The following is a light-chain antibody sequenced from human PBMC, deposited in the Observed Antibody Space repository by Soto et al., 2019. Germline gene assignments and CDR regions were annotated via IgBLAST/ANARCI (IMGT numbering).Light chain of an antibody. CDR1: QSISRS. Sequence: DIQMTQSPSSLSASVGDRVTITCRASQSISRSLNWYQLRPGKAPNLLIYAASRLQSGVPSRFSGGGSGTDFTLTISSLQPEDFATYYCQQSFDSSWTFGQGTKVDLK. CDR2: AAS. J-gene: IGKJ1*01. CDR3: QQSFDSSWT. V-gene: IGKV1-39*01.